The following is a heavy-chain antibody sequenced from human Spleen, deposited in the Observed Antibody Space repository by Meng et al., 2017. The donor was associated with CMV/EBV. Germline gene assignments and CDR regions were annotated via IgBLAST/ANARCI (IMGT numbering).Heavy chain of an antibody. J-gene: IGHJ4*02. CDR2: ISPHSGNT. CDR1: GYNFRSYG. CDR3: ARDRGSGYFDY. V-gene: IGHV1-18*01. Sequence: VKVSCKASGYNFRSYGFSWVRQAPGQGLEWMGWISPHSGNTNYAQKFQGRVTITTDESTSTAYMELSSLRSEDTAVYYCARDRGSGYFDYWGQGTLVTVSS.